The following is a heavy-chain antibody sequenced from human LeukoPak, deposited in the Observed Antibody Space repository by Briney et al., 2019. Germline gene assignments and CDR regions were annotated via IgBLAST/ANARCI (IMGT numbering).Heavy chain of an antibody. CDR1: GYTFTGYY. D-gene: IGHD6-19*01. J-gene: IGHJ4*02. Sequence: ASVKVSCKASGYTFTGYYMHWVRQAPGQGFEWMGWINPNSGGTNYAQKFQGRVTMTRDTSISTAYMELSGLRSDDTAVYYCARGPVATIIPPIAVAGTYWGQGTLVTVSS. CDR2: INPNSGGT. V-gene: IGHV1-2*02. CDR3: ARGPVATIIPPIAVAGTY.